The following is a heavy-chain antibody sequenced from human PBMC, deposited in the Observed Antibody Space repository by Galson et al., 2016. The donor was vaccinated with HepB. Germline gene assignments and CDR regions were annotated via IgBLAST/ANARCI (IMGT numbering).Heavy chain of an antibody. V-gene: IGHV4-4*02. CDR1: GGSITTTDW. D-gene: IGHD2-15*01. CDR2: VYHDGST. CDR3: ARDCTGGTCKPAGYDVFDI. Sequence: LSLTCDVSGGSITTTDWWSWVRQSPGKGLEWIGEVYHDGSTFYNPSVGSRVTLSVDKAKSQLALNLRSVTAADTAVYYCARDCTGGTCKPAGYDVFDIWGQGTVVTVSS. J-gene: IGHJ3*02.